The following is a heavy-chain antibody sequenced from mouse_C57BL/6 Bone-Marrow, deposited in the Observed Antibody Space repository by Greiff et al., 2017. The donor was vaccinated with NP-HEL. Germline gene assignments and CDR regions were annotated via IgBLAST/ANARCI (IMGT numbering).Heavy chain of an antibody. CDR3: ARGRTWFAY. Sequence: DVHLVESGGGLVKPGGSLKLSCAASGFTFSSYAMSWVRQTPEKRLEWVATISDGGSYTYYPANVKGRFTISRDNAKNNLYLQMSHLKSEDTAMYYCARGRTWFAYWGQGTLVTVSA. V-gene: IGHV5-4*01. CDR2: ISDGGSYT. J-gene: IGHJ3*01. CDR1: GFTFSSYA.